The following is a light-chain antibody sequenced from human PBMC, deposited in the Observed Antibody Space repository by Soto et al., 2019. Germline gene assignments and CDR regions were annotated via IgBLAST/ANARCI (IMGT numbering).Light chain of an antibody. J-gene: IGKJ4*01. CDR1: QSVSSSY. V-gene: IGKV3-20*01. CDR2: GAS. Sequence: EFVLTQSPGTLSLSPGERATLSCRASQSVSSSYLAWYQQKPGQAPRLLIYGASSRATGIPDRFGGSGSGTDFTLTISRLEPEDFAVYYCQQYGGSPLTFGGGTKVDIK. CDR3: QQYGGSPLT.